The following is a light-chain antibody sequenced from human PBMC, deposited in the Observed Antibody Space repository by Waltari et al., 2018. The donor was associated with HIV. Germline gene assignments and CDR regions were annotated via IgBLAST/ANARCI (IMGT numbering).Light chain of an antibody. J-gene: IGLJ2*01. V-gene: IGLV3-21*02. CDR3: HVWDSFSDHRV. CDR1: NIGSKS. Sequence: SYVLTQPPSVSVAPGQTARISCEGDNIGSKSVHWYQQKPGQAPVLVVYYDTDRPSGIPERFSGSNAGNTATLIIGGVEAGDEADDYCHVWDSFSDHRVFGGGTELTVL. CDR2: YDT.